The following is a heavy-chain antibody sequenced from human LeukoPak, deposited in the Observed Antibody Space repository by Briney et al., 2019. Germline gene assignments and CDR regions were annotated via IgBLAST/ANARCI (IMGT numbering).Heavy chain of an antibody. V-gene: IGHV4-59*08. D-gene: IGHD6-19*01. Sequence: SETLSLTCTVSGGSISTYYWSWFRQPPGKGLEWIGYLYYSGSTNYNPSLKSRVTISLDTSKNQFSLKLSSVTAADTAVYYCARGLAYKFDYWGQGTLVTVSS. CDR3: ARGLAYKFDY. CDR1: GGSISTYY. CDR2: LYYSGST. J-gene: IGHJ4*02.